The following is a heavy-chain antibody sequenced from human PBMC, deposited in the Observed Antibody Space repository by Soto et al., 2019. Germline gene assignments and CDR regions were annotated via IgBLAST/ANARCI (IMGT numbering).Heavy chain of an antibody. V-gene: IGHV1-69*12. Sequence: QVQLVQSGAEVKKPGSSVKVSCNASGGTFSSYAISWVRQAPGQGLEWMGGIIPIFGTANYAQKFQGRVTITADESTSTAYMELSSLRSEDTAVYYCARASSGSKGGDFDYWGQGTLVTVSS. J-gene: IGHJ4*02. CDR1: GGTFSSYA. CDR2: IIPIFGTA. D-gene: IGHD1-26*01. CDR3: ARASSGSKGGDFDY.